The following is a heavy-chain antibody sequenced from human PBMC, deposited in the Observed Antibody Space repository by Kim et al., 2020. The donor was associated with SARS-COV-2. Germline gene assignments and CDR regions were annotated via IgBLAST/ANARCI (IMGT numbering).Heavy chain of an antibody. J-gene: IGHJ4*02. CDR3: ARRIAAETFDY. Sequence: PSFQGHVTISADKSISTAYLQWSSLKASDTAMYYCARRIAAETFDYWGQGTLVTVSS. V-gene: IGHV5-10-1*01. D-gene: IGHD6-6*01.